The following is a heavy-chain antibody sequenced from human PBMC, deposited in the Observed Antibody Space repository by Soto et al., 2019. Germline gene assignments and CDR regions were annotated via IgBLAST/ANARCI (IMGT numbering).Heavy chain of an antibody. CDR2: IYYSGST. V-gene: IGHV4-59*01. CDR1: GGSISSYY. J-gene: IGHJ4*02. D-gene: IGHD1-26*01. CDR3: AIVRARIVGARDFDY. Sequence: SETLSLTCTVSGGSISSYYWSWIRQPPGKGLEWIGYIYYSGSTNYNPSLKSRVTISVDTSKNQFSLKLSSVTAADTAVYYCAIVRARIVGARDFDYWGQGTLVTVSS.